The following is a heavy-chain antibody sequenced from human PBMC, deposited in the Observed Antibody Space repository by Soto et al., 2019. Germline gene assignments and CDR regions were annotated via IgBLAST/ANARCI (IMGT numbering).Heavy chain of an antibody. V-gene: IGHV3-49*04. D-gene: IGHD3-16*01. CDR1: AFTLGDYD. Sequence: GGSLRLSCTASAFTLGDYDVSWVRHAPGRGLEWVGSIRSKAYDRTTEYAASVKGRLNISRDDSNSIAYLQVSSLKTEDTAVYYCTSYFGGRFYWYFDLWGRGTRVTVSS. CDR2: IRSKAYDRTT. CDR3: TSYFGGRFYWYFDL. J-gene: IGHJ2*01.